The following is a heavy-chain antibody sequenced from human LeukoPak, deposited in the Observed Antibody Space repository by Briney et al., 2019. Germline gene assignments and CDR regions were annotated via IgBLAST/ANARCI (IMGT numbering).Heavy chain of an antibody. J-gene: IGHJ4*02. CDR2: ISYDGSNK. Sequence: GRSLRLSCAASGFTFSSYGMHWVRQAPGKGLEWVAVISYDGSNKYYADSVKGRFTISRDNSKNTLYLQMNSLRAEDTAVYYCAKEGGYGSGSYYSPDYWGQGTLVTVSS. CDR3: AKEGGYGSGSYYSPDY. CDR1: GFTFSSYG. V-gene: IGHV3-30*18. D-gene: IGHD3-10*01.